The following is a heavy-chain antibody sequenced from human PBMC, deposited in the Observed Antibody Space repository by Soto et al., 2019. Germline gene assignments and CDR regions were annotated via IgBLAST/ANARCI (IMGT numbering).Heavy chain of an antibody. V-gene: IGHV4-34*01. J-gene: IGHJ3*02. Sequence: QVQLQQWGAGLLKPSETLSLTCAVYGGSFSGYYWRWIRQPPGKGLEWIGEINHSGSTNYNPPLKSRVTITVDTSKNQFSLKLSSVTASDAAVYYCARGAGSIWYRGPNAFDIWGQGTLVTVSS. CDR3: ARGAGSIWYRGPNAFDI. D-gene: IGHD6-13*01. CDR1: GGSFSGYY. CDR2: INHSGST.